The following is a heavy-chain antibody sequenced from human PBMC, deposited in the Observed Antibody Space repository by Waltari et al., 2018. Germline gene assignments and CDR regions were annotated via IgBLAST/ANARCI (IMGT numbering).Heavy chain of an antibody. CDR2: IYPGDSET. J-gene: IGHJ4*02. CDR3: ARLRGYSGNYGDY. D-gene: IGHD1-26*01. CDR1: GYSISSGYY. V-gene: IGHV4-38-2*01. Sequence: QVQLQESGPGLVKPSETLSLTCAVSGYSISSGYYWGWIRQPPGKGLEWMGIIYPGDSETKYSPSFQGQVTISADKSISTAYLQWSSLKASDTALYYCARLRGYSGNYGDYWGQGTLVTVSS.